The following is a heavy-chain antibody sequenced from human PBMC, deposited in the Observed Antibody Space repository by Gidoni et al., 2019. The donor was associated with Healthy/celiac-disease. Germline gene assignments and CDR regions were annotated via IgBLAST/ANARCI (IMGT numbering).Heavy chain of an antibody. CDR1: GFTFSSYG. V-gene: IGHV3-33*01. D-gene: IGHD3-10*01. J-gene: IGHJ4*02. Sequence: QVQLVESGGGVVQPGRSLRLSCAASGFTFSSYGMHWVRQAPGKGLEWVAVIWYDGSNKYYADSVKGRFTISRDNSKNTLYLQMNSLRAEDTAVYYCARDDGPWFGESKPADYWGQGTLVTVSS. CDR3: ARDDGPWFGESKPADY. CDR2: IWYDGSNK.